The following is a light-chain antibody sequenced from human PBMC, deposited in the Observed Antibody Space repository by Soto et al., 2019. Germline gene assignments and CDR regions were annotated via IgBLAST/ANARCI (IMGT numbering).Light chain of an antibody. CDR3: HQYNNLPQT. CDR2: GAS. Sequence: IVLTQSPAALSVSPGERVSLSCRASQSVSDDLAWYQQKPGKAPRLVIHGASTRATDFPARFSGSGSGTEFTLTISSLQSEDFGVYFCHQYNNLPQTFGGGTKVEIK. V-gene: IGKV3-15*01. J-gene: IGKJ4*01. CDR1: QSVSDD.